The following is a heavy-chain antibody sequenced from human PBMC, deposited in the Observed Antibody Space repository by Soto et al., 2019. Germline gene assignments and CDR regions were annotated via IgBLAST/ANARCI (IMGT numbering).Heavy chain of an antibody. CDR2: IFHTGTT. D-gene: IGHD6-25*01. J-gene: IGHJ4*02. V-gene: IGHV4-30-4*01. CDR3: ARVRIAAYGPFIDH. CDR1: GGSISSGNYY. Sequence: SETLSLTCTVSGGSISSGNYYWSWIRQPPGKGLEWIGYIFHTGTTYFNPSLKSRVSISIDTSKSHFSLKLTSVTAADTAMFYCARVRIAAYGPFIDHWGQGALVTV.